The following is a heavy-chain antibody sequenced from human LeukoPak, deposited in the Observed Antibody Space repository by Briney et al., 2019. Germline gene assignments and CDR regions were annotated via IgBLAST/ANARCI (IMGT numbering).Heavy chain of an antibody. V-gene: IGHV3-9*01. D-gene: IGHD4-17*01. CDR1: GFTFDDYA. CDR2: ISWNSGSI. Sequence: GGSLRLSCAASGFTFDDYAMHWVRQAPGKGLEWVSGISWNSGSIGYADSVKGRFTISRDNAKNSLYLQMNSLRAEDTAVYFCARDKSYGDSSDYWGQGTLVTVSS. CDR3: ARDKSYGDSSDY. J-gene: IGHJ4*02.